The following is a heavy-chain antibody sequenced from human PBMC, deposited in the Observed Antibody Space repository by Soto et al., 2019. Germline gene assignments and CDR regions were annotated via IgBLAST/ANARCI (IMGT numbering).Heavy chain of an antibody. V-gene: IGHV1-46*01. CDR3: ARDLAAGDL. CDR2: INPTCGST. CDR1: GYRFTTYY. J-gene: IGHJ4*02. Sequence: QAHMVQSGAEVRKPGASVKVSCKTSGYRFTTYYIHWVRQAPGHGLEWMAIINPTCGSTNYAQKFRGRITLTMDTSTSTVYMELSSLRSEDTAVYYCARDLAAGDLWGQGTLVTVSS. D-gene: IGHD2-21*01.